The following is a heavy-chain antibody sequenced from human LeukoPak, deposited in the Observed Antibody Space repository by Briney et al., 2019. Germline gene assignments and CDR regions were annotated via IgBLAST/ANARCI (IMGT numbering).Heavy chain of an antibody. Sequence: GGSLRLSCAASGFTFSSYGMHWVRQAPGKGLEWVAVISYDGSNKYYADSVKGRFTISRDNSKNTLYLQMNSLRAEDTAVYYCARGKLEKDYWGQGTLVTVSS. CDR1: GFTFSSYG. CDR2: ISYDGSNK. V-gene: IGHV3-30*03. CDR3: ARGKLEKDY. J-gene: IGHJ4*02. D-gene: IGHD1-1*01.